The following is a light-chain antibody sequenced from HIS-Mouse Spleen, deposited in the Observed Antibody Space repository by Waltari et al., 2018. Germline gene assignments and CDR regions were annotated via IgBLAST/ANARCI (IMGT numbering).Light chain of an antibody. J-gene: IGKJ4*01. CDR2: GAS. CDR1: QSVSSN. CDR3: QQYNNWPLT. Sequence: IVITQSPATLSVSPGDRATLSCRASQSVSSNLAWYQQKPGQAPRLLIYGASTRATGIPARFSGSGSGTEFTLTISSLQSEDFAVYYCQQYNNWPLTFGGGTKVEIK. V-gene: IGKV3-15*01.